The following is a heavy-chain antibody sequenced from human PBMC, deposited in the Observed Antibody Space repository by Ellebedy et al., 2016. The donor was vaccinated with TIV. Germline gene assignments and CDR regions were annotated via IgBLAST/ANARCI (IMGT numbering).Heavy chain of an antibody. J-gene: IGHJ4*02. CDR2: VSYDGASK. D-gene: IGHD4-17*01. Sequence: PGGSLRLSCAASGFTFSSYGIHWVRQAPGKGLEWVAVVSYDGASKYYADSVKGRFTISRDNSKSTLYLQMNSLRAEDTAVYYCAGGYGDYVLYWGQGTLVTVSS. V-gene: IGHV3-30*03. CDR1: GFTFSSYG. CDR3: AGGYGDYVLY.